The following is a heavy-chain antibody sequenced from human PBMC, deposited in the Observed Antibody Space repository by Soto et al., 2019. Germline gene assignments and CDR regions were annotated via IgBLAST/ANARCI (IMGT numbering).Heavy chain of an antibody. CDR2: ISAYNGNT. Sequence: QVQLVQSGAEVKEPGASVKVSCKASGYTFTSYGISWVRQAPGQGPEWMGWISAYNGNTNYAQRLQGRVTMTTDTSTNTAYMELRSLTSDDTAVYYCARRISVVAYYYYMDVWGKGTTVTASS. CDR1: GYTFTSYG. CDR3: ARRISVVAYYYYMDV. D-gene: IGHD2-15*01. J-gene: IGHJ6*03. V-gene: IGHV1-18*04.